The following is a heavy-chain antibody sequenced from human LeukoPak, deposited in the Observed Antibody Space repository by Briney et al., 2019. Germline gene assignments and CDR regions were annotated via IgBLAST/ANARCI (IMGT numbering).Heavy chain of an antibody. CDR2: ISSSSSYI. Sequence: TTGGSLRLSCAASGFTFSSYSMNWVRQAPGKGLEWVSSISSSSSYIYYADSVKGRFTISRDNAKNSLYLQMNSLRAEDTAVYYCARGVELWLDYWGQGTLVTVSS. CDR1: GFTFSSYS. CDR3: ARGVELWLDY. V-gene: IGHV3-21*01. D-gene: IGHD5-18*01. J-gene: IGHJ4*02.